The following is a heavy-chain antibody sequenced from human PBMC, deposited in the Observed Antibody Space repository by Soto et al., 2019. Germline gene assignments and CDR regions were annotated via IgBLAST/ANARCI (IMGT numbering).Heavy chain of an antibody. V-gene: IGHV4-30-4*01. CDR2: ISYSGSA. CDR1: GGSISSGNYY. J-gene: IGHJ1*01. Sequence: SETLSLTCTVSGGSISSGNYYWSWIRQPPGKGLEWIGFISYSGSAYYNPSLKSRVTISVDTSKNQFSLKLSSVTAADTAVYYCAIYDSSGSRGFQHWGQGTLVTVSS. D-gene: IGHD3-22*01. CDR3: AIYDSSGSRGFQH.